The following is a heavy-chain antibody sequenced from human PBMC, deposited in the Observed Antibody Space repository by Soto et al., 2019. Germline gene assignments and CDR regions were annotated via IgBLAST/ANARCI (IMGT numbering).Heavy chain of an antibody. CDR3: ARVDSSSWYVSSYYYYGMDV. CDR2: INSDGSST. J-gene: IGHJ6*02. CDR1: GFTFSSYW. D-gene: IGHD6-13*01. V-gene: IGHV3-74*01. Sequence: GGSLRLSCAASGFTFSSYWMHWVRQAPGKGLVWVSRINSDGSSTSYADSAKGRFTISRDNAKNTLYLQMNSLRAEDTAVYYCARVDSSSWYVSSYYYYGMDVWGQGTTVTVSS.